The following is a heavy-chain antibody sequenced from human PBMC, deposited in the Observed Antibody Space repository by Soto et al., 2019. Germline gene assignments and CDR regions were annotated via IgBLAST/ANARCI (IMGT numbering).Heavy chain of an antibody. V-gene: IGHV3-23*01. J-gene: IGHJ4*02. Sequence: TGGSLRLSCAASGFTFSSYAMSWVRQAPGKGLEWVSAISGSGGSTYYADSVKGRFTISRDNSKNTLYLQMNSLRAEDTAVYYCAKAGLPISNDFRSGYHTSHFDYSGQGTLLTVSS. CDR3: AKAGLPISNDFRSGYHTSHFDY. CDR1: GFTFSSYA. CDR2: ISGSGGST. D-gene: IGHD3-3*01.